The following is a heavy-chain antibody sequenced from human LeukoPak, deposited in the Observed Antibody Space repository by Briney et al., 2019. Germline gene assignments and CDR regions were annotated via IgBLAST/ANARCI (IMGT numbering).Heavy chain of an antibody. CDR1: GFTFSSYA. CDR3: AKVRGDGYNPDAFDI. CDR2: ISGSGGST. V-gene: IGHV3-23*01. J-gene: IGHJ3*02. Sequence: PGGSLRLSCAASGFTFSSYAMSWVRQAPGKGLEWVSAISGSGGSTYYADSVKGRLTISRDNSKNTLYLQMNSLRAEDTAVYYCAKVRGDGYNPDAFDIWGQGTMVTVSS. D-gene: IGHD5-24*01.